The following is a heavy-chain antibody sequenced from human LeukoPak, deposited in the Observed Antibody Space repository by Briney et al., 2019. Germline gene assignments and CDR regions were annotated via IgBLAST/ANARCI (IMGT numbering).Heavy chain of an antibody. CDR3: AKDGILYYYDSSGYRGPYFDY. Sequence: GGSLRLSCAASGFTFSDFYMSWIRQSPGRGLEGVSYITSKSDIIYYADSVKGRFSVSRDNANNSLHLQMDSLRAEDTAVYYCAKDGILYYYDSSGYRGPYFDYWGQGTLVTVSS. J-gene: IGHJ4*02. CDR1: GFTFSDFY. CDR2: ITSKSDII. D-gene: IGHD3-22*01. V-gene: IGHV3-11*01.